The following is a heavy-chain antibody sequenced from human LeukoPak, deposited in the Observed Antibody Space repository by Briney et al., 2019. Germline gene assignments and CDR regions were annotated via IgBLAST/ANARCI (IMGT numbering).Heavy chain of an antibody. Sequence: SETLSLTCTVSGGSISSSSYYWGWIRQPPGKGLEWIGSIYYSGSTYYNPSLKSRVTISVDTSKNQFSLKLSSVTAADTAVYYCARVWRSSLSVDYWGQGTLVTVSS. J-gene: IGHJ4*02. CDR3: ARVWRSSLSVDY. V-gene: IGHV4-39*07. CDR1: GGSISSSSYY. CDR2: IYYSGST. D-gene: IGHD6-6*01.